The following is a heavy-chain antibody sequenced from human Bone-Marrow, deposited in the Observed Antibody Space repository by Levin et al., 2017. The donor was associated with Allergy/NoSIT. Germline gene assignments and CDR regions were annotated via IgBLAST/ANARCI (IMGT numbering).Heavy chain of an antibody. Sequence: SGPTLVKPTETLTLTCTVFGFSLNNARMGVSWIRQSPGKALEWLGHIFSNDATSYRPSLQSRSTISKDTSTSQVVLTMTDMGPGDTGTYFCARIRAPVALVDDWGQGTLVTVSS. CDR2: IFSNDAT. J-gene: IGHJ4*02. CDR3: ARIRAPVALVDD. CDR1: GFSLNNARMG. V-gene: IGHV2-26*01. D-gene: IGHD4-23*01.